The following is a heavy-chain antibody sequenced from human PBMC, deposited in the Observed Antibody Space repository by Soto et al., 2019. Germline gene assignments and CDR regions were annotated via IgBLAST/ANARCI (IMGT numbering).Heavy chain of an antibody. D-gene: IGHD6-13*01. V-gene: IGHV1-69*02. Sequence: QVQLVQSGAEVKKPGSSVKVSCKASGGTFSSYTISWVLQAPGQGLEWMGRIIPILGIANYAQKFQGRVTITADKSTSTAYMELSSLRSEDTAVYSCARGNSSSWDPFDYWGQGTLVTVSS. CDR3: ARGNSSSWDPFDY. CDR2: IIPILGIA. J-gene: IGHJ4*02. CDR1: GGTFSSYT.